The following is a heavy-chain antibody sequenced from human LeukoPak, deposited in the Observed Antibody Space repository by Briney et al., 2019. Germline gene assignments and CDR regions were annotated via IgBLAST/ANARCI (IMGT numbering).Heavy chain of an antibody. J-gene: IGHJ4*02. CDR3: ARVLYSSGWYFDY. V-gene: IGHV4-38-2*01. D-gene: IGHD6-19*01. CDR1: GYSISSGYY. CDR2: IYHSGST. Sequence: PSETLSLTCAVSGYSISSGYYCGWIRQPPGKGLEWIGSIYHSGSTYYNPSLKSRVTISVDTSKNQFSLKLSSVTAADTAVYYCARVLYSSGWYFDYWGQGTLVTVSS.